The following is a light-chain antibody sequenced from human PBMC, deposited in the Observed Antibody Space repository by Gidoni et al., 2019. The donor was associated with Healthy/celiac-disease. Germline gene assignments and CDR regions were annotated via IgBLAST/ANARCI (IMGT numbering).Light chain of an antibody. CDR2: WAS. V-gene: IGKV4-1*01. Sequence: DIVMTQSPASLAVSLGERATINCKSSQSVLYSSNNKNYLAWYQQKPGQPPKLLIYWASTRESGVPDRFIGSGSGTDFTLTISSLQAEDVAVYYCQQYYSTPHTFGGGTKVEIK. CDR3: QQYYSTPHT. CDR1: QSVLYSSNNKNY. J-gene: IGKJ4*01.